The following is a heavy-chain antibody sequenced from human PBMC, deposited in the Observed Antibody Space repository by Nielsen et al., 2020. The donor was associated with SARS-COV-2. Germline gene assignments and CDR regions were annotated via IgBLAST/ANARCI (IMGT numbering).Heavy chain of an antibody. D-gene: IGHD1-1*01. Sequence: GGSLRLSCAASGFTFSSYGMHWVRQAPGKGLEWVAVISYDGSNKYYADSVKGRFTISRDNSKNTLYLRMNSLRAEDTAVYYCAREGGRKFFDYWGQGTLVTVSS. CDR3: AREGGRKFFDY. J-gene: IGHJ4*02. CDR2: ISYDGSNK. CDR1: GFTFSSYG. V-gene: IGHV3-33*05.